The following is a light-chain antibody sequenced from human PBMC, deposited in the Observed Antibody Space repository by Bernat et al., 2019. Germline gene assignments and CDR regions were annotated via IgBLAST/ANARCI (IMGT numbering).Light chain of an antibody. V-gene: IGKV1-39*01. Sequence: DIQMTQSPSFLSASVVDRVTITCRASQSISSYFYWYQQKPGKAPKLLIYAASSLQSGVPSRFSGRGSGTDFTLTISSLQPEDFATYYCQQSYSTPLTFGGGTKVEIK. CDR3: QQSYSTPLT. J-gene: IGKJ4*01. CDR1: QSISSY. CDR2: AAS.